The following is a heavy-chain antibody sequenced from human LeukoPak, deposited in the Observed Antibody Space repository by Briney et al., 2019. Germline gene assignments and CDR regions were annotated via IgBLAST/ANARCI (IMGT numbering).Heavy chain of an antibody. CDR3: ARDPGWVGTFWFFDL. J-gene: IGHJ2*01. CDR2: INPNSAST. V-gene: IGHV1-2*02. D-gene: IGHD3-10*01. CDR1: GGTFTSYA. Sequence: PAASVKVSCKASGGTFTSYAISWVRQAPGQGLEWMGWINPNSASTNYAQKFQGRVTMTRDTSISTAYMELSRLKSDDTAVYYCARDPGWVGTFWFFDLWGRDTLVTVSS.